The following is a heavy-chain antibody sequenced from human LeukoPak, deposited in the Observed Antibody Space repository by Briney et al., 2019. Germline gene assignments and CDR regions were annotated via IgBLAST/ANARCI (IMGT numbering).Heavy chain of an antibody. Sequence: SQTLSLTCVVSGDSVPSKNGAWNWIRQSPSRGLEWLGRTYYRSKWYNDYAESMDGRMTISQDTSKNQYSLHLNSVTPDDTAVYYCARDFGTTGWHTFDYWGQGTLVTVSS. CDR2: TYYRSKWYN. J-gene: IGHJ4*02. CDR3: ARDFGTTGWHTFDY. V-gene: IGHV6-1*01. D-gene: IGHD6-19*01. CDR1: GDSVPSKNGA.